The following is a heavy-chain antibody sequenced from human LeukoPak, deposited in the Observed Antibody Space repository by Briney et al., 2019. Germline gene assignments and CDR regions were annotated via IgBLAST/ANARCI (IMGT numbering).Heavy chain of an antibody. CDR3: ARYSRNNHLTG. D-gene: IGHD1-14*01. Sequence: GGSLRLSCVISGFIVCSNYMSWVRQAPGKGLEWVSFIYRGGSTYYAVSVKGSFTVSSDTSKNTLCLQMTSLRAEDTVVYYCARYSRNNHLTGWGQGTLVTVSS. V-gene: IGHV3-66*01. CDR1: GFIVCSNY. CDR2: IYRGGST. J-gene: IGHJ4*02.